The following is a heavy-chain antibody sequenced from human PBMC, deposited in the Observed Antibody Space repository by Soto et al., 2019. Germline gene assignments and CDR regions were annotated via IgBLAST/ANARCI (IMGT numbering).Heavy chain of an antibody. D-gene: IGHD3-10*01. V-gene: IGHV4-30-2*01. CDR2: IYHSGST. Sequence: SETLSLTCAVSGGSISSGGYSWSWIRQPPGKGLEWIGYIYHSGSTYYNPSLKSRVTISVDRSKNQFSLKLSSVTAADTAVYYCARAGGYGSGSRSLHYFDYWGQGTLVTVSS. J-gene: IGHJ4*02. CDR1: GGSISSGGYS. CDR3: ARAGGYGSGSRSLHYFDY.